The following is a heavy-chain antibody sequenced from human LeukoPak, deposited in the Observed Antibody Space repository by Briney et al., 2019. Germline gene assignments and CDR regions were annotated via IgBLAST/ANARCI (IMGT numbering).Heavy chain of an antibody. D-gene: IGHD2-2*01. J-gene: IGHJ6*02. CDR2: INHSGST. Sequence: KPSETLSLTCTVSGGSISSYYWSWIRQPPGKGLEWIGEINHSGSTNYNPSLKSRVTISVDTSKNQFSLKLSSVTAADTAVYYCARGRRCSSTSCYPLLYYYYYYGMDVWGQGTTVTVSS. CDR3: ARGRRCSSTSCYPLLYYYYYYGMDV. V-gene: IGHV4-34*01. CDR1: GGSISSYY.